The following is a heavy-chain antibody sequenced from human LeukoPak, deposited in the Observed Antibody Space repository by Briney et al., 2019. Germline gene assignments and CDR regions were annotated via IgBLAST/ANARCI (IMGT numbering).Heavy chain of an antibody. CDR3: ARYEAAAGNWFDP. J-gene: IGHJ5*02. V-gene: IGHV1-69*04. CDR1: GGTFSSYA. CDR2: IIPIFGIA. D-gene: IGHD6-13*01. Sequence: ASVKVSCKASGGTFSSYAINWVRQAPGQGLEWMGRIIPIFGIANYAQKFQGRVTITADKSTSTAYMELSSLRSEDTAVYYCARYEAAAGNWFDPWGQGTLITVSS.